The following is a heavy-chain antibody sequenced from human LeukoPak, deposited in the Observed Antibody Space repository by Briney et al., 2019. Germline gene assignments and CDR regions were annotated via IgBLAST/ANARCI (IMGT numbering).Heavy chain of an antibody. CDR3: AKDRGYGSGTRRSYMDV. V-gene: IGHV3-30*18. D-gene: IGHD3-10*01. Sequence: GRSLRLSCAASGFTFSNYGMSWVRQAPGKGLEWVAVISYDGSNKYYADSVKGRFTISRDNSKNTLYLQMNSLRAEDTAVYYCAKDRGYGSGTRRSYMDVWGKGTTVTVSS. CDR2: ISYDGSNK. CDR1: GFTFSNYG. J-gene: IGHJ6*03.